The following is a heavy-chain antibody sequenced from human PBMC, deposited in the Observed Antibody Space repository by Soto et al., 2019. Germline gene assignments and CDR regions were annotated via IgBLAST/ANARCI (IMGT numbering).Heavy chain of an antibody. Sequence: EVQLVESGGDWVQPGGSLSLYGVASGFTFRSHWMGWVRHLPGKGLEWVANVGQDGSQKYYVDSVKGRFTIPRDNAESSLLVQITSLRAEAKATYYCTRGGGKLEYWGQGTLVTAYS. CDR1: GFTFRSHW. CDR2: VGQDGSQK. CDR3: TRGGGKLEY. J-gene: IGHJ4*02. D-gene: IGHD1-1*01. V-gene: IGHV3-7*01.